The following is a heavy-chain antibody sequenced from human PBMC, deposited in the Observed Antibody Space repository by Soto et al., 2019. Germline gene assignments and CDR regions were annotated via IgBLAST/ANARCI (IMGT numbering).Heavy chain of an antibody. V-gene: IGHV3-23*01. CDR3: AKVRSSGWYNPWFDP. CDR1: GFTFSSYA. D-gene: IGHD6-19*01. CDR2: ISGSGGST. J-gene: IGHJ5*02. Sequence: PVGSLRLSCAASGFTFSSYAMSWVRQAPGKGLEWVSAISGSGGSTYYADSVKGRFTISRDNSKNTLYLQMNSLRAEDTAVYYCAKVRSSGWYNPWFDPWGQGTLVTVSS.